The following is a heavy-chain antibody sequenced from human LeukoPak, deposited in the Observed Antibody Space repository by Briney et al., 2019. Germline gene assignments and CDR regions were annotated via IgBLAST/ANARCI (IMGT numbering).Heavy chain of an antibody. V-gene: IGHV4-34*01. CDR3: ARDGLNCSSTSCYRMRAFDI. CDR1: GGSFSGYY. J-gene: IGHJ3*02. CDR2: INHSGST. Sequence: SETLSLTCAVYGGSFSGYYWSWIRQPPGKGLEWIGEINHSGSTNYNPSLKSRVTISVDTSKNQFSLKLSSVTAADTAVYYCARDGLNCSSTSCYRMRAFDIWGQGTMVTVSS. D-gene: IGHD2-2*02.